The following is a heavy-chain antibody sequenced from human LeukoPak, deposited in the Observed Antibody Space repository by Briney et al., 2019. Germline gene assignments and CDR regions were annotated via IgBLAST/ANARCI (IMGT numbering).Heavy chain of an antibody. V-gene: IGHV1-3*01. Sequence: GASVKVSCKASGYTFTSYAMHWVRQAPGQRLERMGWINAGNGNTRYSQKLQGRVTITRDTSANTVYMELSSLRSGDTAVYYCARDDWNYKFTIHSYYYGMDVWGQGTTVTVSS. CDR2: INAGNGNT. J-gene: IGHJ6*02. CDR1: GYTFTSYA. D-gene: IGHD1-7*01. CDR3: ARDDWNYKFTIHSYYYGMDV.